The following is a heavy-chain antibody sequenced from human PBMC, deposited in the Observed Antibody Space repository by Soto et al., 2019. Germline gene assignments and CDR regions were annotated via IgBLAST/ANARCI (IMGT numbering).Heavy chain of an antibody. CDR1: GGSIRSYY. J-gene: IGHJ6*02. V-gene: IGHV4-59*01. Sequence: PSETLSLTCTVSGGSIRSYYWSWIRQSPGKGLELIGYMYYSGSPKYSPSLKSRVTISIDTSKNQLALKLNSVTAADTAVYYCARHTITANGDVVYYYYGMDVWGQGTTVTVSS. CDR3: ARHTITANGDVVYYYYGMDV. CDR2: MYYSGSP. D-gene: IGHD6-13*01.